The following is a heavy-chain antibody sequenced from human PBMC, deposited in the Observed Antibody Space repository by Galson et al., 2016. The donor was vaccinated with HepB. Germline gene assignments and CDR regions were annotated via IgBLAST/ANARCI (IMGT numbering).Heavy chain of an antibody. CDR3: ARGGYTFVIMHYLDY. D-gene: IGHD5-18*01. V-gene: IGHV3-30*03. CDR1: GFIFSNYG. CDR2: ISYDGSDK. Sequence: SLRLSCAASGFIFSNYGMHWVRQAPGKGLEWVTVISYDGSDKYYADSVKGRFTISRDNAKNSLYLQMNSLRGDDTAVYYCARGGYTFVIMHYLDYWGQGTLVTVSS. J-gene: IGHJ4*02.